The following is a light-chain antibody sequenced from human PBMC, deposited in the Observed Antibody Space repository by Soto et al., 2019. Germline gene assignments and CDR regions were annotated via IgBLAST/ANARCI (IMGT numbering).Light chain of an antibody. J-gene: IGKJ5*01. V-gene: IGKV3-20*01. Sequence: EIVLTQSPGTLSLSPGERATLSCRASQSVSSTYLACYQQKPGQAPRLLIYGASSRETGIPDRFSGSGSGTDFTLTISRLEAEDFAMYYCQQYGSSEVTFGQGTRLEIK. CDR2: GAS. CDR3: QQYGSSEVT. CDR1: QSVSSTY.